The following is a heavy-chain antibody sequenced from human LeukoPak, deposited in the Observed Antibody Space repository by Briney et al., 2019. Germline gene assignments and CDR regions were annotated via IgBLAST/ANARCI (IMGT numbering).Heavy chain of an antibody. CDR3: GSQYFAFGGAFDP. V-gene: IGHV3-11*01. CDR2: ISSSGSTI. Sequence: GGSLRLSCAASGFTFSDYYMSWIRQAPGKGLEWVSYISSSGSTIYYADSVKGRFTISRDNAKNSLYLQMNSLRAEDTAVYYCGSQYFAFGGAFDPWGKEPWSPSPQ. J-gene: IGHJ5*01. D-gene: IGHD3-9*01. CDR1: GFTFSDYY.